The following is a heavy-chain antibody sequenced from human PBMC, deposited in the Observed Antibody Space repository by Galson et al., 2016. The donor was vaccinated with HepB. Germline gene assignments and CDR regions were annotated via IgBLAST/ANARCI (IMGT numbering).Heavy chain of an antibody. CDR3: ARGLYDSSSVGANAFDI. Sequence: SVKVSCKASGYTFTNYDINWVRQATGQGLEWMGWMNPNSGKIGFAQKFQGRVTMTRNTPISTAYMELSSLRSEDTAVYYCARGLYDSSSVGANAFDIWGQGTMFTVSS. CDR2: MNPNSGKI. D-gene: IGHD3-22*01. V-gene: IGHV1-8*01. J-gene: IGHJ3*02. CDR1: GYTFTNYD.